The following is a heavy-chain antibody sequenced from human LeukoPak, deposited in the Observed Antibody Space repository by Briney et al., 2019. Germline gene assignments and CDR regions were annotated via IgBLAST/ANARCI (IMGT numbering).Heavy chain of an antibody. J-gene: IGHJ3*02. CDR2: IYQSGSA. Sequence: SQTLSLTCGVSGASVSSIGYSWSWIRQPPGRGLEWIGYIYQSGSASYNPSLQSRVTISIDKSKNQFSLNLNSVTAADTAVYYCARNSYYDNSGEGAFDIWGQGTMVTVSS. D-gene: IGHD3-22*01. CDR3: ARNSYYDNSGEGAFDI. CDR1: GASVSSIGYS. V-gene: IGHV4-30-2*01.